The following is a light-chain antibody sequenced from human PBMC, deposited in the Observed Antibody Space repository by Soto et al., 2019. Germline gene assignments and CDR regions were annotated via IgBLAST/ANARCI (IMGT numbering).Light chain of an antibody. Sequence: EILLTQSPATLSSSPGETATLSCRASQYVGTRLAWYQHKPGQAPRLLIYYTSNRATGIPARFSGSGSGTDFTLTISSLETEDFAVYYCQQHTNWPLTFGGGTQVDIK. CDR3: QQHTNWPLT. V-gene: IGKV3-11*01. J-gene: IGKJ4*01. CDR1: QYVGTR. CDR2: YTS.